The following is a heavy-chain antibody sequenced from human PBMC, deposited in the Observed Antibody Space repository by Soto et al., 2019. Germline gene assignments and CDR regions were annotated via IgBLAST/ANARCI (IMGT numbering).Heavy chain of an antibody. V-gene: IGHV4-59*01. CDR2: IYYSGST. J-gene: IGHJ6*03. CDR1: GGSISSYY. CDR3: ARVLAVWDYAYYYYYMDV. D-gene: IGHD3-16*01. Sequence: QVQLQESGPGLVKPSETLSLTCTVSGGSISSYYWSWIRQPPGKGLEWIGYIYYSGSTNYNPSLQSRVTISVDTSKNQFSLKLSSVTAADTAVYYCARVLAVWDYAYYYYYMDVWGKGTTVTVSS.